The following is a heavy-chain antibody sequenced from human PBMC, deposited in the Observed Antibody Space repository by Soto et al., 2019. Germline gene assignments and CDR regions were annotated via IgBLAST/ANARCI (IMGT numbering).Heavy chain of an antibody. CDR3: ARKATGPYYYDSSGYYDYFDP. V-gene: IGHV1-8*01. J-gene: IGHJ5*02. CDR1: GYTFTSYE. Sequence: EASVKVSCKASGYTFTSYEINWVRQATGQGLEWMGWMNSNSGNTDYAQKFQGRVTMTRSTSITTAYMELSSLTSEDTAVYYCARKATGPYYYDSSGYYDYFDPWGQGTLVTVSS. CDR2: MNSNSGNT. D-gene: IGHD3-22*01.